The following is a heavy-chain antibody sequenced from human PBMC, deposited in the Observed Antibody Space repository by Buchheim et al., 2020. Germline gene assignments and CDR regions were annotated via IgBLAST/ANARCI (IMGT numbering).Heavy chain of an antibody. CDR3: ARGYYGSGSYYTAFYYGMDV. CDR2: IKSDGSSI. D-gene: IGHD3-10*01. V-gene: IGHV3-74*01. Sequence: EVHLVESGGGLIQPGGSLRLSCAASGFTFSSHWMHWVRQAPGKGLVWVSRIKSDGSSISYADSVKGRFTISRDNSKNTLYLQMNSLRAEDTAVYYCARGYYGSGSYYTAFYYGMDVWGQGTT. CDR1: GFTFSSHW. J-gene: IGHJ6*02.